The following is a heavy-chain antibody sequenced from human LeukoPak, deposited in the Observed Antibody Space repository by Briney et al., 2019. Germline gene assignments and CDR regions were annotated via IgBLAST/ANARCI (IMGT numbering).Heavy chain of an antibody. J-gene: IGHJ4*02. CDR3: AKFAVGATHYFDY. Sequence: PGGSLRLSCTASGFPFSSYAMSWVRQAPGKGLEWVSAISGSGGSTYYADSVKGRFTISRDNSKNTLYLQMNSLRAEDTAVYYCAKFAVGATHYFDYWGQGSPVTVSS. V-gene: IGHV3-23*01. CDR2: ISGSGGST. CDR1: GFPFSSYA. D-gene: IGHD1-26*01.